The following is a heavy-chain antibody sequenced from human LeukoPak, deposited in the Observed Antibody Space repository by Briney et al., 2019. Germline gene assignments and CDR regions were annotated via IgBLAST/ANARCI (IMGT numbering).Heavy chain of an antibody. D-gene: IGHD3-22*01. Sequence: VGALRLSCAPSLCCFSSFLISWVRQAPGKGLEWVANIYQDGREKYYVDSAKGRFTISRDNATNSLYIPMNSRRAKDTAVYYCARDMHYDSSNSGLDAPFEIWGQGTMVTVSS. J-gene: IGHJ3*02. CDR1: LCCFSSFL. CDR2: IYQDGREK. CDR3: ARDMHYDSSNSGLDAPFEI. V-gene: IGHV3-7*05.